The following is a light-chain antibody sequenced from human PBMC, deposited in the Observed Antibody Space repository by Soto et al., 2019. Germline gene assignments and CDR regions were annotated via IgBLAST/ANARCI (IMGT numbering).Light chain of an antibody. CDR1: QSASTF. Sequence: DIPLTLSPSTLSASVKDRVNITCLASQSASTFLAWYQQKPGQAPKLLIYDASTLQSGVPSRFSASGSGTEFALTISGLQPDDFAVYYCQQYNRYAVTFGQGTKVDIK. CDR2: DAS. CDR3: QQYNRYAVT. J-gene: IGKJ1*01. V-gene: IGKV1-5*01.